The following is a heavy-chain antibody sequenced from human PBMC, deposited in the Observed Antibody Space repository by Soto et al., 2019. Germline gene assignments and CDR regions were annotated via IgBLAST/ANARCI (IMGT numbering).Heavy chain of an antibody. J-gene: IGHJ6*03. CDR2: IYNSGST. CDR3: ARGAYYYFMDV. CDR1: GGSISSYY. Sequence: SETLSLTCTVSGGSISSYYWSWIRQPPGKGLEWIGYIYNSGSTNYNPSLKSRVPISADTSRNQFSLKLSSVTAADTAVYYCARGAYYYFMDVWGKGTTVTVSS. V-gene: IGHV4-59*01.